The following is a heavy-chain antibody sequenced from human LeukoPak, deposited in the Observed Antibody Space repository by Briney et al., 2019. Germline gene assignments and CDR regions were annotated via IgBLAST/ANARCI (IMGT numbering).Heavy chain of an antibody. V-gene: IGHV4-4*02. J-gene: IGHJ3*02. Sequence: PSGTLSLTCAVSGGSISSSNWWSWVRQPPGKGLEWIGEIYHSGSTNYNPSLKSRVTISVDKSKNQFSLKLSSVTAADTAVYYCARLRTDYDYVWGDAFDIWGQGTMVTVSS. CDR1: GGSISSSNW. CDR2: IYHSGST. CDR3: ARLRTDYDYVWGDAFDI. D-gene: IGHD3-16*01.